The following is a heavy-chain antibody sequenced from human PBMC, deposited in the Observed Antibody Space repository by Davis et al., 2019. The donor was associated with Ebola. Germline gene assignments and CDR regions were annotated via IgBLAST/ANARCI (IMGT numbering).Heavy chain of an antibody. V-gene: IGHV3-21*01. D-gene: IGHD3-22*01. Sequence: GESLKISCAASGFTFSSYSMNWVRQAPGKGLEWVSSISSSSSYIYYADSVKGRFTISRDNAKNSLYLQMNSLRAEDTAVYYCARGTYDSSGYAYYYYYGMDVWGQGTTVTVSS. CDR1: GFTFSSYS. J-gene: IGHJ6*02. CDR3: ARGTYDSSGYAYYYYYGMDV. CDR2: ISSSSSYI.